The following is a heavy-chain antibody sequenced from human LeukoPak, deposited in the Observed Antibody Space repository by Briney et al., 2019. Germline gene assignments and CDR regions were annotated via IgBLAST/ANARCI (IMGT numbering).Heavy chain of an antibody. J-gene: IGHJ4*02. Sequence: PGGSLRLSCAASGFTFSSYSMNWVRQAPGKGLEWVSSISSSSYIYYADSVKGRFTISRDNAKNSLYLQMNSLRAEDTAVYYCATGADSSGSPFSWGQGTLVTVSS. CDR2: ISSSSYI. CDR3: ATGADSSGSPFS. D-gene: IGHD3-22*01. CDR1: GFTFSSYS. V-gene: IGHV3-21*01.